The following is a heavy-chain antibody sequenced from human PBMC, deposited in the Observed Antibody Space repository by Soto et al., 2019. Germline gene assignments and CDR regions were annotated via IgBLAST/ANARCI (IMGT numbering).Heavy chain of an antibody. V-gene: IGHV4-30-4*01. CDR2: IYYSGST. D-gene: IGHD5-18*01. J-gene: IGHJ6*02. CDR3: AREGYSYGMDV. Sequence: SETLSLTCTVSGFSISSGDYYWSWIRQPPGKGLEWIGYIYYSGSTYYNPSLKSRVTISVDTSKNQFSLKLSSVTAADTAVYYCAREGYSYGMDVWGQGTTVTVSS. CDR1: GFSISSGDYY.